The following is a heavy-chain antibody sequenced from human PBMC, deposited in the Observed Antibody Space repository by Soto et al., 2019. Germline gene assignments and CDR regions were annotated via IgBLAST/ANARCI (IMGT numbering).Heavy chain of an antibody. J-gene: IGHJ6*02. CDR2: IKSKNDGGTT. CDR3: TTDPDAYYDFWSGYPRPNYYYYGMDV. D-gene: IGHD3-3*01. CDR1: GFTFSNAW. Sequence: GGSLRLSCAASGFTFSNAWMNWVRQAPGKGLEWVGRIKSKNDGGTTDYAAPVKGRFTISRDDSKNTLYLQMNSLKTEDTAVYYCTTDPDAYYDFWSGYPRPNYYYYGMDVWGQGTTVTVSS. V-gene: IGHV3-15*07.